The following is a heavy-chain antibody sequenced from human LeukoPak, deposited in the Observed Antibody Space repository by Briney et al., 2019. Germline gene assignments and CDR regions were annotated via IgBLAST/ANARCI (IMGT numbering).Heavy chain of an antibody. J-gene: IGHJ6*02. CDR2: ISGSGGST. D-gene: IGHD2-15*01. Sequence: TGGSLRLSCAAPGFIFSNHAMSWVRQAPGKGLEWVSAISGSGGSTYYADSVKGRFTISRDNSKNTLYLQMNSLRAEDTAVYYCAKVQRDFVVVVAATRDYYYYGMDVWGQGTTVTVSS. V-gene: IGHV3-23*01. CDR3: AKVQRDFVVVVAATRDYYYYGMDV. CDR1: GFIFSNHA.